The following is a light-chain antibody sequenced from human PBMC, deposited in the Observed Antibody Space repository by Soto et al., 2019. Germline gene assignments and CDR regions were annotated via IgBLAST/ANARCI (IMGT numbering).Light chain of an antibody. V-gene: IGKV3-15*01. Sequence: EIVMTQSPATLSVSPGERATLSCRASQSVSRNLAWYQQKPGQAPRLLIYDASTRATGIPARFSGSGSGTEFILTISSLQSEDFAVYFCQHYNNWPLTFGGGTKVEIK. CDR1: QSVSRN. J-gene: IGKJ4*01. CDR3: QHYNNWPLT. CDR2: DAS.